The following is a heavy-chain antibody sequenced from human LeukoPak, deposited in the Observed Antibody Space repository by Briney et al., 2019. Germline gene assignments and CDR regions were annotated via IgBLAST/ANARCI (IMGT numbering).Heavy chain of an antibody. Sequence: EASVKVSCKASGYSFTSYGISWVRQAPGQGLEWMGWISAYNGNTNYAQKLQGRVTMTTDTSTSTAYMELRSLRSDDTAVYYCARCSSSWYSGWFDPWGQGTLVTVSS. CDR1: GYSFTSYG. J-gene: IGHJ5*02. CDR2: ISAYNGNT. CDR3: ARCSSSWYSGWFDP. V-gene: IGHV1-18*01. D-gene: IGHD6-13*01.